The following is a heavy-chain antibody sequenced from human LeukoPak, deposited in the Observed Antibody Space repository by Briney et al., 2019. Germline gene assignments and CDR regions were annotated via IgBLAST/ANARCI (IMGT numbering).Heavy chain of an antibody. CDR1: GGSFSGYY. Sequence: PSETLSLXCAVYGGSFSGYYWSWIRQPPGKGLEWIGEINHSGSTNYNPSLKSRVTISVDTSKNQFSLKLSSVTAADTAVYYCARGIAARRPFDYWGQGTLVTVSS. CDR2: INHSGST. J-gene: IGHJ4*02. D-gene: IGHD6-6*01. CDR3: ARGIAARRPFDY. V-gene: IGHV4-34*01.